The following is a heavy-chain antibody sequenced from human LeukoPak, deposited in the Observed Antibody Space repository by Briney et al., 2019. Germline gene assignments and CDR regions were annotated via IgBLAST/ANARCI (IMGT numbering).Heavy chain of an antibody. CDR3: ARGRQQLPYDY. CDR2: IYYSGST. J-gene: IGHJ4*02. V-gene: IGHV4-39*01. Sequence: SETLSLTCTVSGGSISSSSYYWGWIRQPPGKGLEWIGSIYYSGSTYYSPSLKSRVTISVDTSKNQFSLKLSSVTAADTAVYYCARGRQQLPYDYWGQGTLVTVSS. D-gene: IGHD6-13*01. CDR1: GGSISSSSYY.